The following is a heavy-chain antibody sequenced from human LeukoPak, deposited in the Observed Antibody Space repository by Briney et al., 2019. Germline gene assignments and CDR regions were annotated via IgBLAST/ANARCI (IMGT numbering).Heavy chain of an antibody. V-gene: IGHV4-34*01. CDR1: GGSFSGYY. CDR2: INHSGST. J-gene: IGHJ4*02. Sequence: SETLSLTCAVYGGSFSGYYWSWIRQPPGKGLEWIGGINHSGSTNYNPSLKSRVTISVDTSKNQFSLKLSSVTAADTAVYYCAREGDYGLGYWGQGTLVTVSS. CDR3: AREGDYGLGY. D-gene: IGHD4-17*01.